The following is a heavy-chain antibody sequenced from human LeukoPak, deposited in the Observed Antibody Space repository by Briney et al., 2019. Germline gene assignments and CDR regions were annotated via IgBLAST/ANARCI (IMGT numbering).Heavy chain of an antibody. Sequence: SETLSLTCTVSGGSISSYHWSWVRQPPGKGLEWIWYIHYSGSTNYNPSLKSRVTTSVDTSKKQFSLKLRSVTAADTAVYYCARSVSWGLLVRDDAFDIWGQGTMVPVSS. CDR2: IHYSGST. CDR1: GGSISSYH. V-gene: IGHV4-59*08. D-gene: IGHD2-21*01. CDR3: ARSVSWGLLVRDDAFDI. J-gene: IGHJ3*02.